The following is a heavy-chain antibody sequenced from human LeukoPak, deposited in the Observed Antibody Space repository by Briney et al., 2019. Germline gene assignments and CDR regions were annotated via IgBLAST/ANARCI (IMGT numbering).Heavy chain of an antibody. V-gene: IGHV3-33*01. CDR2: IWYDGSNK. D-gene: IGHD3-22*01. Sequence: SGGSLRLSCAASGFTFSSYGVHWVRQAPGKGLEWVAVIWYDGSNKYYADSVKGRFTISRDNSKNTLYLQMNSLRAEDTAVYYCARDSHTVVVITTYFDYWGQGTLVTVSS. CDR1: GFTFSSYG. CDR3: ARDSHTVVVITTYFDY. J-gene: IGHJ4*02.